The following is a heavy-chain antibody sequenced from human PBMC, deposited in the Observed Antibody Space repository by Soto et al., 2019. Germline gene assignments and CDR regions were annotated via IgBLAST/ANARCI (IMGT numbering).Heavy chain of an antibody. CDR1: GFTFSSYS. V-gene: IGHV3-21*01. CDR3: AVLPAAMSWDAFDI. D-gene: IGHD2-2*01. CDR2: ISSSSSYI. J-gene: IGHJ3*02. Sequence: GGSLRLSCAASGFTFSSYSMNWVRQAPGKGLEWVSSISSSSSYIYYADSVKGRFTISRDNAKNSLYLQMNSLRAEDTAVYYCAVLPAAMSWDAFDIWGQGTMVTVSS.